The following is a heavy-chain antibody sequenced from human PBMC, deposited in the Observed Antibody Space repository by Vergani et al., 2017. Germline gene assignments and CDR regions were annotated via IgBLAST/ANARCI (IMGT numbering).Heavy chain of an antibody. D-gene: IGHD5-18*01. CDR2: ISGSGGRT. V-gene: IGHV3-23*01. CDR1: GFPFSSYA. J-gene: IGHJ5*02. Sequence: EVQLLESGGGLVQPGGSLRLSCAASGFPFSSYAMSWVRQAPGKGLEWVSAISGSGGRTYYADSVKGRFTISRDNSKNTLYLQMNSLRAEDTAVYYCAKGGIQLLNWFDPWGQGTLVTVSS. CDR3: AKGGIQLLNWFDP.